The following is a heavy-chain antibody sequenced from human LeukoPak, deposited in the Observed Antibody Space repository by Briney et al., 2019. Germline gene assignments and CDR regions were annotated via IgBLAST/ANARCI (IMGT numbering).Heavy chain of an antibody. CDR3: VTDPYTTTDDNNFEPQGAY. J-gene: IGHJ4*02. V-gene: IGHV1-24*01. D-gene: IGHD5-24*01. CDR2: FDREDGET. Sequence: EASVKVSCKASGGTFSSYAISWVRQPSGKGLEWMGAFDREDGETIYAQEFQGRATMTADTSADTAYMELSSLTSDDTAVYYCVTDPYTTTDDNNFEPQGAYWGQGTLVTVSS. CDR1: GGTFSSYA.